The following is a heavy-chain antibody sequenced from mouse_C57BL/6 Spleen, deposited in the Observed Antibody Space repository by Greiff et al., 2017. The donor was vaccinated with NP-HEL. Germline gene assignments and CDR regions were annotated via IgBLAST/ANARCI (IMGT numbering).Heavy chain of an antibody. CDR2: INPSSGYT. CDR1: GYTFTSYS. D-gene: IGHD1-1*01. CDR3: AMGATVVAMDY. V-gene: IGHV1-4*01. Sequence: VQLQQSGAELARPGASVKMSCKASGYTFTSYSMHWVKQRPGQGLEWIGYINPSSGYTKYTQKFKDKATLTADKSSSTAYMQLSSLTSEDSAVYYCAMGATVVAMDYWGQGTSVTVSS. J-gene: IGHJ4*01.